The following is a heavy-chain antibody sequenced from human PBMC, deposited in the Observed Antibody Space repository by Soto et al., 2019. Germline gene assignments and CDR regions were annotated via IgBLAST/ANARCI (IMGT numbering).Heavy chain of an antibody. Sequence: QVQLQESGPGLVKPSETLSLNCSVSGDAITRHEWSWIRQSPGKGLEWLGYFFHTGTALYNPTLRSRVTMSVDTSKNQFSLKLTSVIPADTAVYFCARNYGGNSQFFDLWGRGTLVTVSS. CDR2: FFHTGTA. CDR1: GDAITRHE. V-gene: IGHV4-59*11. CDR3: ARNYGGNSQFFDL. J-gene: IGHJ2*01. D-gene: IGHD4-17*01.